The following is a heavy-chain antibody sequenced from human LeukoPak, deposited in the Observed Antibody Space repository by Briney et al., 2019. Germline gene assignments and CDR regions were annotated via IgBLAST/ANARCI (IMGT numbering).Heavy chain of an antibody. Sequence: PSETLSLTCAVYGGSFSGYYWSWIRQPPGKGLEWIGEINHSGSTNYNPSLKSRVTISVDTSKNQFSLKLSSVTAADTAVYYCAREAPLYCSSTSCYTYYYYYMDVRGKGTTVTVSS. CDR2: INHSGST. V-gene: IGHV4-34*01. CDR3: AREAPLYCSSTSCYTYYYYYMDV. CDR1: GGSFSGYY. J-gene: IGHJ6*03. D-gene: IGHD2-2*02.